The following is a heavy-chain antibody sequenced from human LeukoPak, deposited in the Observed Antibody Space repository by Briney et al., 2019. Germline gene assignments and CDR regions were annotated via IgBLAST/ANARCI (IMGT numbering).Heavy chain of an antibody. V-gene: IGHV3-21*01. CDR1: GFTFSSYS. J-gene: IGHJ4*02. Sequence: PGGSLRLSCAASGFTFSSYSMNWVRQAPGKGLEWVSSISSSSSYIYYADSVKGRFTISRDNAKNSLYLQMNSLRAEDTAVYYCAREGATITGEYYFDYWGQGTLVTASS. CDR2: ISSSSSYI. CDR3: AREGATITGEYYFDY. D-gene: IGHD5-12*01.